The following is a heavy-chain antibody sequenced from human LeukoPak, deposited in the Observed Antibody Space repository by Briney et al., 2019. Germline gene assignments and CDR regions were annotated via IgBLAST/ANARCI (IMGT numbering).Heavy chain of an antibody. J-gene: IGHJ4*02. D-gene: IGHD5-12*01. CDR1: GFTFSRYA. Sequence: GGSLRLSCAASGFTFSRYAMTWVRHAPGKGLEWVSTVNNFSDTTHYADSVKGRFTISRDNSKNTLYLQMNSLRAEDTAVYYCAKARGYSGYERFFDYWGQGTLVTVSS. CDR3: AKARGYSGYERFFDY. V-gene: IGHV3-23*01. CDR2: VNNFSDTT.